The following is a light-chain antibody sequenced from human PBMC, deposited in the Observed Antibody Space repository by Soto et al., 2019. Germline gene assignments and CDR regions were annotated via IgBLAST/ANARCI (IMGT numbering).Light chain of an antibody. V-gene: IGLV2-14*03. CDR1: STDIGRYNY. CDR3: SSYTSSSTYV. CDR2: DVS. J-gene: IGLJ1*01. Sequence: QSVLTQPASVSGSPGQSITISCTGTSTDIGRYNYVSWYQQPPGKAPKLMIYDVSNRPSGVSNRFSGSKSGNTASLTISGLQAEDEADYYCSSYTSSSTYVFGTGTKVTVL.